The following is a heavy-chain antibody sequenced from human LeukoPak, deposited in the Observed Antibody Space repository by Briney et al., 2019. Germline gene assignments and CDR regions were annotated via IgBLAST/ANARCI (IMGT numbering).Heavy chain of an antibody. J-gene: IGHJ6*03. CDR1: GYTFTSYG. D-gene: IGHD2-15*01. V-gene: IGHV1-18*01. CDR3: ARGVDHLGIYYYYYYMDV. Sequence: ASVKVSCKASGYTFTSYGISWVRQAPGQGLEWMGWISAYNGNTNYAQKLQGRVTMTTDTSTSTAYMELRSLRSDDTAVYYCARGVDHLGIYYYYYYMDVWGKGTTVTVSS. CDR2: ISAYNGNT.